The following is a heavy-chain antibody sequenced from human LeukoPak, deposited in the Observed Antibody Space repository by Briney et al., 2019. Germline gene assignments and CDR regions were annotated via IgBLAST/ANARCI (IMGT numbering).Heavy chain of an antibody. D-gene: IGHD3-3*01. CDR1: GFTFDDYA. CDR2: ISGDGGST. Sequence: GGSLRLSCAASGFTFDDYAMHWVRQAPGKGLEWVCLISGDGGSTYYAASVKGRFTISRDNSTNSLYLQMNSLRTEDTALYYCAKYSEKYDSSYMDVWGKGTTVTVSS. J-gene: IGHJ6*03. V-gene: IGHV3-43*02. CDR3: AKYSEKYDSSYMDV.